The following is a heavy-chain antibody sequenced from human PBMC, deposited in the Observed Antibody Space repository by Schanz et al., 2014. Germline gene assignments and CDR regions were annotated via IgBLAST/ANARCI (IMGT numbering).Heavy chain of an antibody. Sequence: EVQLVESGGGLVKPGGSLRLSCAASGFTFSNYGMHWVRQAPGKGLEWVAVIYTSGSTYYADSVRGRFTFSRDNSKNTLYLQMNSLRAEDTAVYYCARRKHAFDIWGQGTMVTVSS. V-gene: IGHV3-66*01. CDR3: ARRKHAFDI. CDR1: GFTFSNYG. J-gene: IGHJ3*02. CDR2: IYTSGST.